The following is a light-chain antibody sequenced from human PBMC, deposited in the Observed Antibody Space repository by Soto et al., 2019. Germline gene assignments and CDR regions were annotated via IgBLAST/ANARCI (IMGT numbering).Light chain of an antibody. V-gene: IGKV1-5*03. CDR2: KAS. CDR3: QPYNSYSEA. J-gene: IGKJ1*01. CDR1: QTISSW. Sequence: DIQMTQSPATLSASVGDRVTITCRASQTISSWLAWYQQKPGKAPKLLIYKASTLKSGVPSRFSGSGSGTEFTLTISSLQPDDFVTYYCQPYNSYSEAFGQGTKVDIK.